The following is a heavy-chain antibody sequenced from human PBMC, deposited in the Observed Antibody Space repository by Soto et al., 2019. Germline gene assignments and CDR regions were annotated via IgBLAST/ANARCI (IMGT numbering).Heavy chain of an antibody. CDR1: GFTFSTYA. V-gene: IGHV3-30-3*01. Sequence: QVQLEESGGGVVQPGTSLRLSCVASGFTFSTYAMEWVRQAPGKGLDWVAVISYDGSEKYYADSVQGRFTISRDNSRNTLSLQMNSLSPEDTAVYFCARPVVAFYYYGMDVWGQGTTVTVSS. CDR2: ISYDGSEK. J-gene: IGHJ6*02. D-gene: IGHD3-22*01. CDR3: ARPVVAFYYYGMDV.